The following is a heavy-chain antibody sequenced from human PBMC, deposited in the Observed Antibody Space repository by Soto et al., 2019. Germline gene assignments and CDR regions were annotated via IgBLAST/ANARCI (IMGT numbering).Heavy chain of an antibody. CDR1: GFTFTSSA. CDR3: AAGVHHCSSTSCPYYYYYYMDV. CDR2: IVVGSGNT. J-gene: IGHJ6*03. Sequence: ASVKVSCKASGFTFTSSAMQWVRQARGQRLEWIEWIVVGSGNTNYAQKFQERVTITRDMSASTAYMELSSLRSEDTAVYYCAAGVHHCSSTSCPYYYYYYMDVWGKGTTVTVSS. V-gene: IGHV1-58*02. D-gene: IGHD2-2*01.